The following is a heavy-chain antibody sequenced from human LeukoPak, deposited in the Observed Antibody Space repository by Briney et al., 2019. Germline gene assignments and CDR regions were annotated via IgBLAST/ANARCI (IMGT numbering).Heavy chain of an antibody. CDR1: GGSISSSSYY. Sequence: SETLSLTCTVYGGSISSSSYYWGWIRQPPGKGLEWIGSIYYSGSTYYNPSLKSRVTISVDTSKNQFSLKLSSVTAADTAVYYCARDEGYYDSSGYPDYWGQGTLVTVSS. D-gene: IGHD3-22*01. CDR2: IYYSGST. V-gene: IGHV4-39*07. J-gene: IGHJ4*02. CDR3: ARDEGYYDSSGYPDY.